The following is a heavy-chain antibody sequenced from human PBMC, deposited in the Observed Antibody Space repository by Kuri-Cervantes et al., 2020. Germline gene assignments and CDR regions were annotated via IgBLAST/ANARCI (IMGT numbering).Heavy chain of an antibody. Sequence: GGSLRLSCAASGFTFSSYAMHWVRQAPGKGLEWVAVISYDGSNKYYADSVKGRFTISRDNSKNTLYLQMNSLRADDTAVYYCAKGVGVDNGYDFLFDSWGQGTLVTVSS. V-gene: IGHV3-30-3*01. CDR3: AKGVGVDNGYDFLFDS. CDR1: GFTFSSYA. J-gene: IGHJ4*02. D-gene: IGHD5-12*01. CDR2: ISYDGSNK.